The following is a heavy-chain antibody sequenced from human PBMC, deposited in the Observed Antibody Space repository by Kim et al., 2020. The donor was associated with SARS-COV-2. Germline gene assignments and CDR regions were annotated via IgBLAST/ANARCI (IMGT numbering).Heavy chain of an antibody. CDR2: INPSGGST. Sequence: ASVKVSCKASGYTFTSYYMHWVRQAPGQGLEWMGIINPSGGSTSYAQKFQGRVTVTRDMSTSTVYMELSSLRSEDTAVYYCARGQIRYYDSSGYFDYWGQGTLVTVSS. D-gene: IGHD3-22*01. CDR1: GYTFTSYY. J-gene: IGHJ4*02. CDR3: ARGQIRYYDSSGYFDY. V-gene: IGHV1-46*01.